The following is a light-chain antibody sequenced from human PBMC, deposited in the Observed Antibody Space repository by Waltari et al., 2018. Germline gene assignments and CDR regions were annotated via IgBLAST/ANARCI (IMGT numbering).Light chain of an antibody. Sequence: DIKMTQSPSSLSASVGDRVTITRRASQGISKYLDWYQQKPGKVPQLLIYAASTLKSGVPSRFSGSGSGTDFTLTISSLQPEDVATYYCQKYNSAPLTFGPGTKVDIK. CDR3: QKYNSAPLT. J-gene: IGKJ3*01. CDR1: QGISKY. CDR2: AAS. V-gene: IGKV1-27*01.